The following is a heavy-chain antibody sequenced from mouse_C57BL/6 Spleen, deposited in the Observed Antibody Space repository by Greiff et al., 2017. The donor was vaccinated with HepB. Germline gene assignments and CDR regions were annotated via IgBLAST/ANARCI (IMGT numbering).Heavy chain of an antibody. CDR2: IYPRDGST. V-gene: IGHV1-78*01. CDR1: GYTLTDHT. Sequence: QVQLQQSDAELVKPGASVKITCKVSGYTLTDHTIHWMKQRPEQGLEWIGYIYPRDGSTKYNEKFKGKATLTADKSSSAAYMQLNSLTSEDSAVYFCTRSNYGNSYAMDYWGQGTSVTVSS. CDR3: TRSNYGNSYAMDY. D-gene: IGHD2-1*01. J-gene: IGHJ4*01.